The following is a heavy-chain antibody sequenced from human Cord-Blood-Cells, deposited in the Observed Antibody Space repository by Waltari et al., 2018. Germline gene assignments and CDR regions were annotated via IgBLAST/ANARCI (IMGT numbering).Heavy chain of an antibody. V-gene: IGHV3-23*01. CDR2: ISGSGGST. J-gene: IGHJ3*02. Sequence: EVQLLESGGGLVQPGGSLRLSWAASGFTLRSYTMSWVRQAPGKGLEWVSAISGSGGSTYYADSVKGRFTISRDNSKNTLYLQMNSLRAEDTSVYYCAKDRSRRNYVAFDIWGQGTMVTVSS. CDR1: GFTLRSYT. CDR3: AKDRSRRNYVAFDI. D-gene: IGHD1-7*01.